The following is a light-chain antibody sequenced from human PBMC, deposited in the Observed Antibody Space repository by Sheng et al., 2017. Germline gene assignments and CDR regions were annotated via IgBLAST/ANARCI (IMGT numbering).Light chain of an antibody. J-gene: IGKJ3*01. V-gene: IGKV1-39*01. Sequence: DIQMTQSPSSLSASVGDRVTITCRASQSISSYLNWYQQKPGKAPKLLIYAASSLQSGVPSRFSGSGSGTDFTLTISSLQPEDFATYYCQQSYSMPFTF. CDR2: AAS. CDR1: QSISSY. CDR3: QQSYSMPFT.